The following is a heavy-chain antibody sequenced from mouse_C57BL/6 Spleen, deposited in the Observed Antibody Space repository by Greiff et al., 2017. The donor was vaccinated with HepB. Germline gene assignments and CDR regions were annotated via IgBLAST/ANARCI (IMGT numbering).Heavy chain of an antibody. D-gene: IGHD1-1*01. CDR1: GYTFTDYE. V-gene: IGHV1-15*01. Sequence: QVQLKESGAELVRPGASVTLSCKASGYTFTDYEMHWVKQTPVHGLEWIGAIDPETGGTAYNQKFKGKAILTADKSSSTAYMELRSLTSEDSAVYYCTRRDSYYYGSSYGAMDYWGQGTSVTVSS. CDR2: IDPETGGT. CDR3: TRRDSYYYGSSYGAMDY. J-gene: IGHJ4*01.